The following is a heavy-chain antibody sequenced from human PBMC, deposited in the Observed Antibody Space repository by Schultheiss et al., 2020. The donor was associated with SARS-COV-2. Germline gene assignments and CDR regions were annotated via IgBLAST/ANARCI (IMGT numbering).Heavy chain of an antibody. Sequence: GGSLRLSCAASGFTFSSYGMHWVRQAPGKGLEWVAVISYDGKRKYYADFVKGRLTISRDNAKNSLDLQMSSLRAEDTAVYYCARVVGYGNNAGEVGYAMDDWGQGTTVTVSS. CDR1: GFTFSSYG. V-gene: IGHV3-30*03. J-gene: IGHJ6*02. CDR2: ISYDGKRK. D-gene: IGHD1/OR15-1a*01. CDR3: ARVVGYGNNAGEVGYAMDD.